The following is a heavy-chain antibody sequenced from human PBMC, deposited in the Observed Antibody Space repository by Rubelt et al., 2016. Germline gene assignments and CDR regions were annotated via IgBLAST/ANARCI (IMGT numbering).Heavy chain of an antibody. CDR1: GYTFTSYG. V-gene: IGHV1-18*01. CDR2: ISAYNGNT. J-gene: IGHJ4*02. D-gene: IGHD4-23*01. Sequence: QVQLVQSGAEVKKPGASVKVSCKASGYTFTSYGISWVRQAPGQGLEWMGWISAYNGNTKYAQKIEGRVTMTTDTSTSRAYMELRSLRSDDTAVYYCARDVGGNSVLYYFDYWGQGTLVTVSS. CDR3: ARDVGGNSVLYYFDY.